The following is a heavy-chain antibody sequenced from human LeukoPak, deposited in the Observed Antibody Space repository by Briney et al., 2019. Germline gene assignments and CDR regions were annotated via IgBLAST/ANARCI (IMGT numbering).Heavy chain of an antibody. J-gene: IGHJ4*02. Sequence: GGSLRLSCAASGFTFSSYAMSWVRQAPGKGLEWVSAISGSGGSTYYADSVKGRFTISRDNSKNTLYLQMNSLRAEDTAVYYCAKLAYSCDYDRGPNNDYWGQGTLVTVSS. V-gene: IGHV3-23*01. CDR3: AKLAYSCDYDRGPNNDY. CDR1: GFTFSSYA. D-gene: IGHD3-9*01. CDR2: ISGSGGST.